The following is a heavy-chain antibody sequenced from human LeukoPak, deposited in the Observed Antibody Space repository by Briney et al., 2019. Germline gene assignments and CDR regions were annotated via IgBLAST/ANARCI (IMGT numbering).Heavy chain of an antibody. V-gene: IGHV3-43*01. Sequence: GGSLRLSCAASGFTFGDYTMHWVRQAPGKGLEWVSLISWDGGSTYYADSVKGRFTISRDNSKNSLYVQMNSLRTEDTALYYCAKGGGYCSSTSCYQFIDYWGQGTLVTVSS. J-gene: IGHJ4*02. CDR1: GFTFGDYT. CDR2: ISWDGGST. CDR3: AKGGGYCSSTSCYQFIDY. D-gene: IGHD2-2*01.